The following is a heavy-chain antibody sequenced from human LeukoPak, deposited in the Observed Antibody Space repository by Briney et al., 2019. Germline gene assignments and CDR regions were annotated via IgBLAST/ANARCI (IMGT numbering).Heavy chain of an antibody. Sequence: PSETLSLTCTVSGGSISSSTYYWGWIRQPPGKGLEWIGSIYYSGSTYYNPSLKSRVTISVDTSKNQFSLKLSSVTAADTAVYYCAGHQYYFDSSGYYYEYNWFDPWGQGTLVTVFS. CDR2: IYYSGST. D-gene: IGHD3-22*01. J-gene: IGHJ5*02. CDR1: GGSISSSTYY. V-gene: IGHV4-39*01. CDR3: AGHQYYFDSSGYYYEYNWFDP.